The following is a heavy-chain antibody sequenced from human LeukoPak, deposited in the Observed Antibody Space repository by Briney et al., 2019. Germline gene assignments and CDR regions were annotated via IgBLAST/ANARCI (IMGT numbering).Heavy chain of an antibody. D-gene: IGHD6-19*01. CDR2: ISTSGESA. J-gene: IGHJ6*02. V-gene: IGHV3-23*01. CDR3: ARAAAVAGYYYYGMDV. Sequence: PGGSLRLSCPASGFTFSSYAMSWVRQAPGRGLEWVSVISTSGESAYYADSVKGRFTISRDNSKNTLYLQMNSLRAEDTAVYYCARAAAVAGYYYYGMDVWGQGTTVTVSS. CDR1: GFTFSSYA.